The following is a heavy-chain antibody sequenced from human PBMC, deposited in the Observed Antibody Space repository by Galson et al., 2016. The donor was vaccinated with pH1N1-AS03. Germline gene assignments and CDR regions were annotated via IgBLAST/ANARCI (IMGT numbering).Heavy chain of an antibody. CDR3: VKDVLSDGWFTAADS. V-gene: IGHV3-9*01. J-gene: IGHJ4*02. CDR1: GFIVEQYG. D-gene: IGHD6-19*01. Sequence: SLRLSCAASGFIVEQYGVHWVRQTPGKGLEWVAGMSWGSAKIDYADSVKGRFTIYRDNAQNSLYLQMSSLRPEDTAVYFCVKDVLSDGWFTAADSWGQGTLVTVSS. CDR2: MSWGSAKI.